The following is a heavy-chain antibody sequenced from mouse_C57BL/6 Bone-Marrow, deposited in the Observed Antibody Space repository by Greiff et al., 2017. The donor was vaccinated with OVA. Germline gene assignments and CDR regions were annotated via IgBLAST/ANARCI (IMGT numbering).Heavy chain of an antibody. Sequence: EVQLVESGPGLVKPSQSLSLTCSVTGYSITSGYYWNWIRQFPGNKLEWMGYISYDGSNNYNPSLKNRISITRDTSKNQFFLKLNSVTTEDTATYYCAREVGATVVYFDYWGQGTTLTVSS. CDR2: ISYDGSN. V-gene: IGHV3-6*01. D-gene: IGHD1-1*01. CDR3: AREVGATVVYFDY. CDR1: GYSITSGYY. J-gene: IGHJ2*01.